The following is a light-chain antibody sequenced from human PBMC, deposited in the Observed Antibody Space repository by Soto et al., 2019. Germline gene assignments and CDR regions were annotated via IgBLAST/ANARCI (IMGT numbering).Light chain of an antibody. Sequence: DIQMTQSPSSLSASVEDRVIITCRASQSISNHLNWYQQKPGKAPNLLIYTASSLQSGVPSRFSGSGSGTDFTLTINGLQPEDFATYYCQQAASFPITFGQGTRLEIK. J-gene: IGKJ5*01. V-gene: IGKV1-39*01. CDR1: QSISNH. CDR3: QQAASFPIT. CDR2: TAS.